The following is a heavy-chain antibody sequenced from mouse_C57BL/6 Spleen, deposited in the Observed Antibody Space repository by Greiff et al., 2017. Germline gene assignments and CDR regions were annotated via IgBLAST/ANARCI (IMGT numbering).Heavy chain of an antibody. J-gene: IGHJ3*01. D-gene: IGHD3-2*02. CDR3: ARGLDSSGYAFAY. CDR2: IYPGSGST. CDR1: GYTFTSYW. Sequence: VQLQQSGAELVKPGASVKMSCKASGYTFTSYWITWVKQRPGQGLEWIGDIYPGSGSTNYNEKFKSKATLTVDTSSSTAYMQLSSLTSEDSAVYYCARGLDSSGYAFAYWGQGTLVTVSA. V-gene: IGHV1-55*01.